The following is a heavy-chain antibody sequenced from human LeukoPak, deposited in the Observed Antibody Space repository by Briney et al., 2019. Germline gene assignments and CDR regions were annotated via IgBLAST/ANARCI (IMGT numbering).Heavy chain of an antibody. CDR3: ARDHGGGSWYYFDY. D-gene: IGHD2-15*01. J-gene: IGHJ4*02. CDR2: VLYDGSSR. V-gene: IGHV3-30*04. CDR1: GFTFSSHA. Sequence: GGSLRLSCAASGFTFSSHAMHWVRQAPGKGLEWVAIVLYDGSSRYNADSVKGRLTISRDNSKNTLYVQMNSLRADDTAVYYCARDHGGGSWYYFDYWGQGTLVTVSS.